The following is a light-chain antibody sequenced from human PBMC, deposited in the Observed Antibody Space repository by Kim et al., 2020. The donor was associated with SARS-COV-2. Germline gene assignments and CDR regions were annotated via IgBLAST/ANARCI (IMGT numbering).Light chain of an antibody. J-gene: IGKJ4*01. CDR2: GAS. CDR1: QSVSSNY. Sequence: SPGERATLSCRASQSVSSNYLAWYQQKPGQAPRLLSYGASSRATGISDRCSVSGSGTDFTLTISRLEPEDFAVYYCQQYGGSPLTFGGGTKVDIK. CDR3: QQYGGSPLT. V-gene: IGKV3-20*01.